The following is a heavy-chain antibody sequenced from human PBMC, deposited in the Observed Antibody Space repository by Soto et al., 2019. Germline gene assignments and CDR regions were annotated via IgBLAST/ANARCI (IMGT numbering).Heavy chain of an antibody. CDR3: TKSRRGILMVYGFGGMDV. J-gene: IGHJ6*02. Sequence: GGSLRLSCAPSGFTVSSHAMSWVRQAPGKGLEWVASISGSGDGTYYGDSVKGRFTISRDSSSSTLYLQMNNLRGEDTAVYFCTKSRRGILMVYGFGGMDVWGQGTTVTVSS. D-gene: IGHD2-8*01. V-gene: IGHV3-23*01. CDR2: ISGSGDGT. CDR1: GFTVSSHA.